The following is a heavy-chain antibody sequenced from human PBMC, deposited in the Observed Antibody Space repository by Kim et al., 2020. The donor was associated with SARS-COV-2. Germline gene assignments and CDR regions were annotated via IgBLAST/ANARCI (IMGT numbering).Heavy chain of an antibody. V-gene: IGHV3-30*07. D-gene: IGHD5-12*01. J-gene: IGHJ4*02. Sequence: SVKGRFTIARDNSKNTLYLQMNSLRAEDTAVYYCARVIFRYSGYDWGLDYWGQGTLVTVSS. CDR3: ARVIFRYSGYDWGLDY.